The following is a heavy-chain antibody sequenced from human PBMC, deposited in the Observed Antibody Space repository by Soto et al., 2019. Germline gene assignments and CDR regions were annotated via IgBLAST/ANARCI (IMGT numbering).Heavy chain of an antibody. CDR2: IKQDGSEK. V-gene: IGHV3-7*05. D-gene: IGHD4-17*01. CDR3: ARETNYGDYDI. Sequence: EVQLVESGGGLVQPGGSLRLSCAASGFTCSGYWLTWVRQAPGKGLEWVAKIKQDGSEKYYLDFVKGRFTISRDNVQNSLYLQINSLRAEDTAVYYCARETNYGDYDIWGQGTMVTVSS. CDR1: GFTCSGYW. J-gene: IGHJ3*02.